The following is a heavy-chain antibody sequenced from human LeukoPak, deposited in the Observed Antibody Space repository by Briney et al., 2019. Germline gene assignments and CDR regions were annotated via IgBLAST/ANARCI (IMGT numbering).Heavy chain of an antibody. D-gene: IGHD3-10*01. Sequence: NPGGSLRLSCAASGFTLSSYVMTWVRQAPGKGLEWVSGVSGSGGTTYYADLVKGRFTISRDNSKKTLYLQMNSLRAEDTAVYYCAKAKHGYGSGSYSKVTFDYWGQGTLVTVSS. CDR2: VSGSGGTT. J-gene: IGHJ4*02. V-gene: IGHV3-23*01. CDR3: AKAKHGYGSGSYSKVTFDY. CDR1: GFTLSSYV.